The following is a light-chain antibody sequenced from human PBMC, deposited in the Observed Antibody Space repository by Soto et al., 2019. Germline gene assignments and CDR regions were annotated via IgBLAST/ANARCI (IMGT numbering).Light chain of an antibody. CDR2: AAS. Sequence: DIQMTQSPSSLSASVGDRVTITCRASQGIGNDLGWYQQKPGKAPKLLIYAASNLQSGVPSRFSGSGSGTEFTLTISSLQPDDFATYYCQQYNSYSGTFGPGTKVDIK. J-gene: IGKJ3*01. CDR1: QGIGND. V-gene: IGKV1-17*01. CDR3: QQYNSYSGT.